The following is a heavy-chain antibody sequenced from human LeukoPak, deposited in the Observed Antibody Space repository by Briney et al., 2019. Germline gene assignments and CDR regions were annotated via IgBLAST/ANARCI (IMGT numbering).Heavy chain of an antibody. V-gene: IGHV4-59*01. CDR3: ARGRGYSYGLFDY. D-gene: IGHD5-18*01. J-gene: IGHJ4*02. CDR2: IYYSGST. CDR1: GGSFSGYY. Sequence: PSETLSLTCAVYGGSFSGYYWSWIRQPPGKGLEWIGYIYYSGSTNYNPSLKSRVTISVDTSKNQFSLKLSSVTAADTAVYYCARGRGYSYGLFDYWGQGTLVTVSS.